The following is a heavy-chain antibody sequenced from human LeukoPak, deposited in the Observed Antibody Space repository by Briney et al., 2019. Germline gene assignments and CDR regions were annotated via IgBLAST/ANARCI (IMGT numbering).Heavy chain of an antibody. CDR3: AKAERGYRYAFDY. V-gene: IGHV3-7*03. CDR1: GFTFSSYW. CDR2: IKQDGSEK. J-gene: IGHJ4*02. Sequence: EGSLRLSCAASGFTFSSYWKRWVRQAPGKGLEWGANIKQDGSEKYYVDSVKGRFTISRDNSKNTLYLQMHSLEAEDTAEYYCAKAERGYRYAFDYWGQGTLVTVSS. D-gene: IGHD5-18*01.